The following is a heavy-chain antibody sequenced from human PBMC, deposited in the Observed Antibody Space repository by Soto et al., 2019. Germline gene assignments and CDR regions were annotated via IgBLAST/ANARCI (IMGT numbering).Heavy chain of an antibody. V-gene: IGHV1-69*13. CDR3: ARYYYDSSGDDGYYYGMDV. CDR2: IIPMFARA. CDR1: PGTLTIYA. J-gene: IGHJ6*02. D-gene: IGHD3-22*01. Sequence: SLNDSREASPGTLTIYAVMRVREAGSPGLECMGGIIPMFARADCAQKLQGRVTINADASTSTAYMELSSLRSEDTAVYYCARYYYDSSGDDGYYYGMDVWGQGTTVTVSS.